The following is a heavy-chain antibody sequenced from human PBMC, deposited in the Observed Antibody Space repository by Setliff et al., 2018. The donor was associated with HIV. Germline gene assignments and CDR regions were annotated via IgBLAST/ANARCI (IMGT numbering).Heavy chain of an antibody. CDR3: AREEMSMWLPEYFFDF. V-gene: IGHV1-3*01. CDR2: FNAGNLNT. Sequence: GASVKVSCKASGYIFTNYAIHWVRQAPGQRLEWMGGFNAGNLNTKYSQKFQGRVTFTGDTSASTTYMELSSLRPEDTAVYYCAREEMSMWLPEYFFDFWGQGTLVTVSS. D-gene: IGHD5-12*01. CDR1: GYIFTNYA. J-gene: IGHJ4*02.